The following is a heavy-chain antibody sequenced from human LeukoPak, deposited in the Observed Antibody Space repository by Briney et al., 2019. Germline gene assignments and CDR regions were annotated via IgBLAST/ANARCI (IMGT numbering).Heavy chain of an antibody. CDR1: GFTFSSYS. D-gene: IGHD3-10*01. Sequence: SGGSLRLSCAASGFTFSSYSMNWVRQAPGKGLEWVSSISSSSSYIYYADSVKGRFTISRDNSKNSLYLQMNSLRTEDTALYYCAKESYYGSGEMDVWGKGTTVTISS. V-gene: IGHV3-21*04. CDR3: AKESYYGSGEMDV. J-gene: IGHJ6*04. CDR2: ISSSSSYI.